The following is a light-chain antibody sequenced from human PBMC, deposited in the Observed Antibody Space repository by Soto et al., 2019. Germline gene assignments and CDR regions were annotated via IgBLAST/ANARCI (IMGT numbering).Light chain of an antibody. CDR2: EVS. Sequence: QSVLTQPASVSGFPGQSITISCTGTSSDVGGYNYVSWYQQHPGRAPKLMIYEVSNRPSGFSNRFSGSKSGNTASLTISGLQAEHEADYYCSSYTSSSTTDVFGNGTKVTVL. CDR1: SSDVGGYNY. J-gene: IGLJ1*01. V-gene: IGLV2-14*01. CDR3: SSYTSSSTTDV.